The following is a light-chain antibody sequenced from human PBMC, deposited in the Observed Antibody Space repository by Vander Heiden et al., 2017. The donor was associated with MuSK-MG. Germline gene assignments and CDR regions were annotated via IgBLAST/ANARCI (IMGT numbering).Light chain of an antibody. CDR3: HQDRSSLT. V-gene: IGKV3D-20*01. CDR2: DAS. J-gene: IGKJ4*01. Sequence: VLTQSQATLSLSPGERAALSCGASQSVSSSYLDWEQQKPGLAPRLLIYDASSSAKVIPDRFSGSGSGKDFTLTSSRREHEDFALYYGHQDRSSLTFGGGTKVEIK. CDR1: QSVSSSY.